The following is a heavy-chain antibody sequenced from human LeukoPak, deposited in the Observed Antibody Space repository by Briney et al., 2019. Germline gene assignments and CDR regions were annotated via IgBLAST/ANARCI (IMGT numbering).Heavy chain of an antibody. Sequence: PGGSLRLSCAASGFTFSSYAVSWVRQAPGKGLEWVSAISGSGGSTYYADSVKGRFTISRDNSKNTLYLQMNSLRAEDTAVYYCAKLVAATGYAFDIWGQGTMVTVSS. CDR2: ISGSGGST. CDR3: AKLVAATGYAFDI. J-gene: IGHJ3*02. D-gene: IGHD2-15*01. V-gene: IGHV3-23*01. CDR1: GFTFSSYA.